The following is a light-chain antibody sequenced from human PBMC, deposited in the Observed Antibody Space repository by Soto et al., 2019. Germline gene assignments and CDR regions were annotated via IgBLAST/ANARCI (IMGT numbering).Light chain of an antibody. Sequence: DIVMTQSPATLSVSPGERATVSFRASQSITINLAWYQQKPGQAPRLLIYGASTRATGLPARFSGSGSWTEFTLTISSLQSEDFAVYYCQQYNNWPWTFGHGTKVDIK. CDR1: QSITIN. J-gene: IGKJ1*01. CDR2: GAS. CDR3: QQYNNWPWT. V-gene: IGKV3-15*01.